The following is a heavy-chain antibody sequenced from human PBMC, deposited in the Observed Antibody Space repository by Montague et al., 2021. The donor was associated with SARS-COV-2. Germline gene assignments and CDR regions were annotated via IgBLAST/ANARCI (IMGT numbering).Heavy chain of an antibody. V-gene: IGHV3-20*04. D-gene: IGHD3-22*01. Sequence: YLRLSCAASGFIFDDYGMNWVRQAPGKGLEWVSGINWNGDTTRYADSLRGRFTISRDNAKQSLYLQMNSLRVDDTAFYYCARLGDSGAYGAPGGYWGRGTLVTVSS. CDR1: GFIFDDYG. CDR2: INWNGDTT. CDR3: ARLGDSGAYGAPGGY. J-gene: IGHJ4*02.